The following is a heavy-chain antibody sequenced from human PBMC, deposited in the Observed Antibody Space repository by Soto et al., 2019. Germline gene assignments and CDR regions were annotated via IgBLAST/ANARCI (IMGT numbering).Heavy chain of an antibody. J-gene: IGHJ4*02. CDR2: ISAYNGNT. D-gene: IGHD4-17*01. CDR3: ARDSSPYGDYVGFDY. Sequence: ASVKVFCKASGYTFTSYGISWVRQAPGQGLEWMGWISAYNGNTNYAQKLQGRVTMTTDTSTSTAYMELRSLRSDDTAVYYCARDSSPYGDYVGFDYWGQGTLVTVSS. CDR1: GYTFTSYG. V-gene: IGHV1-18*01.